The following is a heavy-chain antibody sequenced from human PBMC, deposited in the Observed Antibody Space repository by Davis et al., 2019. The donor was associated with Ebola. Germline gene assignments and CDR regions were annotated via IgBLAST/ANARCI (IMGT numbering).Heavy chain of an antibody. CDR1: GFTFYRYE. V-gene: IGHV3-48*03. CDR2: ISGSATST. D-gene: IGHD3-9*01. Sequence: GGSLRLSCAASGFTFYRYEMNWVRQAPGKGLEWVSYISGSATSTFYADSVKGRFTISRDNARDSLYLQMDNLRVEDTAIYYCARDAFSLSRYDTEDHWGQGTPVTVSS. CDR3: ARDAFSLSRYDTEDH. J-gene: IGHJ4*02.